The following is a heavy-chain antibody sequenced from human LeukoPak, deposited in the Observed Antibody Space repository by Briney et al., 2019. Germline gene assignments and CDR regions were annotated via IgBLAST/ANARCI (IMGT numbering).Heavy chain of an antibody. Sequence: GGSLRLSCAASGFTFSSYGMSWVRQAPGKGLEWVSAISGSGGSTYYADSVKGRFTISRDNSKNTLYLQMNSLRAEDTAVYYCARDAVGNSGWYSFSSENWFDPWGQGTLVTVSS. CDR3: ARDAVGNSGWYSFSSENWFDP. V-gene: IGHV3-23*01. J-gene: IGHJ5*02. D-gene: IGHD6-19*01. CDR2: ISGSGGST. CDR1: GFTFSSYG.